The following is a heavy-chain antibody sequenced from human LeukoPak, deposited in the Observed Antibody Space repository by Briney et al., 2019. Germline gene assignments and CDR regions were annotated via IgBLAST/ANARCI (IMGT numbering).Heavy chain of an antibody. CDR3: ATPPVRGSYPRSDAFDI. D-gene: IGHD1-26*01. V-gene: IGHV1-8*01. CDR2: MNPNSGNT. Sequence: GASVKVSCKASGYTFTSYDINWVRQATGQGLEWMGWMNPNSGNTGYAQKFQGRVTMTRNTSISTAYMELSSLRSEDTAVYYCATPPVRGSYPRSDAFDIWGQGTMVTVSS. J-gene: IGHJ3*02. CDR1: GYTFTSYD.